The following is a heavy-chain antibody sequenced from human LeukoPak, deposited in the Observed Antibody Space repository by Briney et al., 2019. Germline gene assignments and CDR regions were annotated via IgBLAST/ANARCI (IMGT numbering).Heavy chain of an antibody. CDR1: GFTFSSYG. CDR3: AKEWEGWVGDAFDI. J-gene: IGHJ3*02. D-gene: IGHD1-26*01. Sequence: PAGGSLRLSCAASGFTFSSYGMHWVRQAPGKGLEWVSAISGSGGSTYYADSVKGRFTISRDNSKNTLYLQMNSLRAEDTAVYYCAKEWEGWVGDAFDIWGQGTMVTVSS. V-gene: IGHV3-23*01. CDR2: ISGSGGST.